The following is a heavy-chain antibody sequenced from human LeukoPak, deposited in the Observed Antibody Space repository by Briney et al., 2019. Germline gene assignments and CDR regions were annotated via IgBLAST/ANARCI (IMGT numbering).Heavy chain of an antibody. CDR3: ARHEGSWSYYFDY. J-gene: IGHJ4*02. CDR1: GGSIRSYY. D-gene: IGHD6-13*01. V-gene: IGHV4-59*08. CDR2: IYYSGST. Sequence: SETLSLTCTVSGGSIRSYYWSWIRQPPGKGLEWIGYIYYSGSTNYNPSLKSRVTISVDTSKNQFSPKLSSVTAADTAVYYCARHEGSWSYYFDYWGQGTLVTVSS.